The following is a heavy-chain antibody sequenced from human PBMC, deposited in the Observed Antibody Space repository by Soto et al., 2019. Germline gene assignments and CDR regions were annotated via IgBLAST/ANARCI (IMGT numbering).Heavy chain of an antibody. CDR1: GGSFSGYY. CDR2: INHSGST. Sequence: QVQLQQWGAGLLKPSETLSLTCAVYGGSFSGYYWTWIRQPPGTGLEWIGEINHSGSTNYNPSLKRRVTISVATTKTPFSLKPTSVTAADTAVYYCARDKITGLFDYWGQGTLVTVSS. D-gene: IGHD2-8*02. V-gene: IGHV4-34*01. CDR3: ARDKITGLFDY. J-gene: IGHJ4*02.